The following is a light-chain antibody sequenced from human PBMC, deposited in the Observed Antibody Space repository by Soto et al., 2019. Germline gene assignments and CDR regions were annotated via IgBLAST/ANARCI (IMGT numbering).Light chain of an antibody. CDR2: EGS. Sequence: QSALTQPASVSGSPGQSITISCTGTSSDVGSYNLVSWYQQLPGKAPKLMIYEGSKRPSGVANRFSGSKSGNTASLTISGLQAEDEADYYCCSYARSSTSLFGGGTKLTVL. CDR3: CSYARSSTSL. V-gene: IGLV2-23*01. CDR1: SSDVGSYNL. J-gene: IGLJ2*01.